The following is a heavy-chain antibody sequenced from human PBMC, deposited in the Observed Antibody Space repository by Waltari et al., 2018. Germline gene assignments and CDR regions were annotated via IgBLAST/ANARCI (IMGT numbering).Heavy chain of an antibody. D-gene: IGHD2-15*01. J-gene: IGHJ4*02. CDR1: KYTFTGYY. Sequence: QVQLVQSGAEVKNPGASVKVSCKASKYTFTGYYIHWGRQAPGQGLEWMGWINPNSGGTNYIQKFQGRVTMTRDPSISTAYMELSSLRSDDTASYYCARDDCSGGSCLDYWGQGTLVTVSS. V-gene: IGHV1-2*02. CDR2: INPNSGGT. CDR3: ARDDCSGGSCLDY.